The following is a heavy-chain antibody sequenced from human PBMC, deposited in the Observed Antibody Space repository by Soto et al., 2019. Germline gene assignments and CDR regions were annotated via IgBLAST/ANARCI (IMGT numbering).Heavy chain of an antibody. CDR2: INPNSGGT. CDR1: GYTFTGYY. V-gene: IGHV1-2*02. Sequence: ASVKVSCKASGYTFTGYYIHWVRQAPGQGLEWMGWINPNSGGTNDAQKFQGRVTMTRDTSISTAYMELSRLRSDDTAVYYCARESTSDCSGGSCYPDYWGQGTLVTVSS. D-gene: IGHD2-15*01. CDR3: ARESTSDCSGGSCYPDY. J-gene: IGHJ4*02.